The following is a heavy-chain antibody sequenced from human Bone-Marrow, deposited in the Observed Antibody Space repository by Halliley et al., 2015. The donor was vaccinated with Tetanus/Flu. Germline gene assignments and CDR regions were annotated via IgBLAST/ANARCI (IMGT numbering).Heavy chain of an antibody. J-gene: IGHJ6*02. Sequence: TLSLTCTVSGASISESSWTWIRQPPGKELEWIGHVNDFGNTEYNPSLKSRVTISLDMSKNQVYLKLTSVTAADTAVYYCAGYDIANIYGMDVWGQGTTVTVSS. CDR3: AGYDIANIYGMDV. D-gene: IGHD2-15*01. V-gene: IGHV4-59*01. CDR2: VNDFGNT. CDR1: GASISESS.